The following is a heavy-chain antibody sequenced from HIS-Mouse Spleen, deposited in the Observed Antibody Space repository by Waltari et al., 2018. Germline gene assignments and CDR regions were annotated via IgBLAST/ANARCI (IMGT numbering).Heavy chain of an antibody. Sequence: QVQLVQSGAEVQKPGASVKVSCKASGYTSTGHYMHWVRQAPGQGLEWMGWINPNSGGTNYAQKFQGRVTMTRDTSISTAYMELSRLRSDDTAVYYCARVYSSSWRGFDYWGQGTLVTVSS. CDR2: INPNSGGT. D-gene: IGHD6-6*01. CDR1: GYTSTGHY. CDR3: ARVYSSSWRGFDY. J-gene: IGHJ4*02. V-gene: IGHV1-2*02.